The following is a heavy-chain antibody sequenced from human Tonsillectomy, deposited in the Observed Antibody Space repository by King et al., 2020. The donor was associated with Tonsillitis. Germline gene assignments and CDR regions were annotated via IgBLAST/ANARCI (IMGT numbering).Heavy chain of an antibody. D-gene: IGHD4-17*01. CDR1: GYTFTGHY. CDR3: AREFGDYGGNWFDP. CDR2: INPNSGGT. Sequence: QVQLVESGAEVKKPGASVKVSCTASGYTFTGHYMHWVRQAPGQGLEWMGWINPNSGGTNYAQKFQGRVTMTRDTSISTAYMELSRLRSDDTAIYYCAREFGDYGGNWFDPWGQGTLVTVSS. V-gene: IGHV1-2*02. J-gene: IGHJ5*02.